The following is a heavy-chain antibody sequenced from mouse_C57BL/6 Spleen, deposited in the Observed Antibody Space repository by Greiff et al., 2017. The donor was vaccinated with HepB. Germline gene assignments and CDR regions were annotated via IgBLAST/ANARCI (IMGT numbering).Heavy chain of an antibody. CDR3: ARSAYDGYYYWYFDV. Sequence: QVQLQQSGTELVKPGASVKLSCKASGYTFTSYWMHWVKQRPGQGLEWIGNINPSNGGTNYNEKFKSKATLTVDKSSSTAYMQLSSLTSEDSAVYYCARSAYDGYYYWYFDVWGTGTTVTVSS. CDR2: INPSNGGT. D-gene: IGHD2-3*01. CDR1: GYTFTSYW. J-gene: IGHJ1*03. V-gene: IGHV1-53*01.